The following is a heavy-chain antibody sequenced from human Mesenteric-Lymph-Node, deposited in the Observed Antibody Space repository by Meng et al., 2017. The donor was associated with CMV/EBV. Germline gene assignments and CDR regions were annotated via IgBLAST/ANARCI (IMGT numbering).Heavy chain of an antibody. D-gene: IGHD6-19*01. Sequence: CAAYGFTFSGYTMNWVRQAPGKGLEWVSSISSSSSYIYYADSVKGRFTISRDNAKNSLFLQMNSLRAEDTSVYYCARDPQGSGWTDYWGQGTLVTVSS. V-gene: IGHV3-21*01. J-gene: IGHJ4*02. CDR3: ARDPQGSGWTDY. CDR2: ISSSSSYI. CDR1: GFTFSGYT.